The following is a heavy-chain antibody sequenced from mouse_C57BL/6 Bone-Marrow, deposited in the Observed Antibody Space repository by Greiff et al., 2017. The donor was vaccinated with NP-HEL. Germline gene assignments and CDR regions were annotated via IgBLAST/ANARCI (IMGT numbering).Heavy chain of an antibody. CDR3: ARCYITTVVATYYFTC. Sequence: VQLQQSGAELARPGASVKLSCKASGYTFTSYGISWVKQRTGQGLEWIGEIYPRSGNTYYNEKFKGKATLTADKSSSTAYMGLRSLTSEDSAVYFCARCYITTVVATYYFTCWGQGTTLSVSS. CDR2: IYPRSGNT. J-gene: IGHJ2*01. CDR1: GYTFTSYG. D-gene: IGHD1-1*01. V-gene: IGHV1-81*01.